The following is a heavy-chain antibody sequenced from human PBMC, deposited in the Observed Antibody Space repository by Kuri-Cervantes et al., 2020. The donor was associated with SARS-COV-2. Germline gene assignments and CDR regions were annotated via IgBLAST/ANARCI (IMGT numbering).Heavy chain of an antibody. J-gene: IGHJ3*02. CDR1: GSSISSYY. CDR2: IYTSGST. Sequence: SETLSLTCTVSGSSISSYYWSWIRQPAGKGLEWIGRIYTSGSTNYNPSLKSRVTMSVDTSKNQFSLKLSSVTAADTAVYYCARLTTDIVVVPAATDAFDIWGQGTMVTVSS. D-gene: IGHD2-2*01. V-gene: IGHV4-4*07. CDR3: ARLTTDIVVVPAATDAFDI.